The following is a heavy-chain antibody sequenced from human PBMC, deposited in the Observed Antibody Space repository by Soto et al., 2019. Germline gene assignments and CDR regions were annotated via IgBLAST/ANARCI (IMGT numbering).Heavy chain of an antibody. J-gene: IGHJ3*02. CDR1: GFTFMNFA. Sequence: EVQLLESGGDVVQPGGSLRLSCEASGFTFMNFAMNWVRQAPGKGLEWVSVISGSGASTYYADSVRGRFTISRDNSKKTFFLEMNNLRPGDTAIYFCAKGDRGARSGEVWTPDDGIDMWGQGTLVTVSS. D-gene: IGHD3-10*01. V-gene: IGHV3-23*01. CDR3: AKGDRGARSGEVWTPDDGIDM. CDR2: ISGSGAST.